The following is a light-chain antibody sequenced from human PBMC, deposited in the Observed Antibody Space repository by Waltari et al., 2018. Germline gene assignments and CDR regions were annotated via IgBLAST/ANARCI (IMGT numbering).Light chain of an antibody. Sequence: QSVLTQPPSVSAAPGQKVTISCSGSSSNIGNTYVSWYQQLPGTAPKLLIYDHNKRPSGIPDRFSGSKSGTSATLGITGLQTGDEADYYCGTWDSSLSAVVFGGGTKLTVL. CDR3: GTWDSSLSAVV. J-gene: IGLJ2*01. V-gene: IGLV1-51*01. CDR2: DHN. CDR1: SSNIGNTY.